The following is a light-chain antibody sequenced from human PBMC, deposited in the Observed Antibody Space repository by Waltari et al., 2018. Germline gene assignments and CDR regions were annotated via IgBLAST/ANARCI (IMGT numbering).Light chain of an antibody. CDR3: AAWDDSLNGVV. V-gene: IGLV1-44*01. Sequence: QSVLTQPPSASGTPGQRVTISCSGTSPTTGSHPLTPYQQPPGAAPKLLVYSNNQRPSGVPDRFSGSKSGTSASLAISGLQSEDEADYYCAAWDDSLNGVVFGGGTKLTVL. CDR2: SNN. CDR1: SPTTGSHP. J-gene: IGLJ2*01.